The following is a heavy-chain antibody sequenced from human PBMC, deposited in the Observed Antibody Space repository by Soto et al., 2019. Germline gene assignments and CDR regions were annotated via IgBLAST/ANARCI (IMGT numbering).Heavy chain of an antibody. CDR2: IYYSGST. Sequence: SETLSLTCTFSGGSISSYYWSLIRQPPGKGLEWIGYIYYSGSTNYNPSLKSRVTISVDTSKNQFSLKLSSVTAADTAVYYCARDRGRGYSYGIFDYWGQGTLVTVSS. J-gene: IGHJ4*02. CDR3: ARDRGRGYSYGIFDY. D-gene: IGHD5-18*01. CDR1: GGSISSYY. V-gene: IGHV4-59*01.